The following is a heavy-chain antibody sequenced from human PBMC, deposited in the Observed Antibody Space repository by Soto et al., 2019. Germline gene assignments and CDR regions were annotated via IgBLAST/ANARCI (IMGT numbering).Heavy chain of an antibody. D-gene: IGHD6-19*01. CDR3: ARIKSSGWYTGWFDA. V-gene: IGHV2-26*01. J-gene: IGHJ5*02. CDR2: IFSNDEK. Sequence: QVTLKESGPVLVKPTETLTLTCTVSGFSLSNTRMGVSWIRQPPGKALEWLALIFSNDEKSYSTSLESRRSISKDTSNSQVLLTMANMGPMDTATYYCARIKSSGWYTGWFDAWGQGILVTVSS. CDR1: GFSLSNTRMG.